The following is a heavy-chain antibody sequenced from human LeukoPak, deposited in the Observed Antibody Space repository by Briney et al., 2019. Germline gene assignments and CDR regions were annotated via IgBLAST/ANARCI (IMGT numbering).Heavy chain of an antibody. D-gene: IGHD6-13*01. Sequence: GGSLRLSCSASGFTVSNSNMNWVRQAPGKGLEWISVIYSGGSNHYADSVKGRFTISRDNSKNTLFLQMNSLRAEDTAVYYCARDSSSWYEFGYWGQGTLVTVSS. V-gene: IGHV3-53*01. CDR3: ARDSSSWYEFGY. CDR1: GFTVSNSN. CDR2: IYSGGSN. J-gene: IGHJ4*02.